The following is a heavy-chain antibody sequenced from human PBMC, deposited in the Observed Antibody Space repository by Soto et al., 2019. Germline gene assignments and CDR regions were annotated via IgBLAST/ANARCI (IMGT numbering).Heavy chain of an antibody. CDR2: INPNSGGT. D-gene: IGHD1-26*01. J-gene: IGHJ5*02. CDR1: GYTFTGYY. V-gene: IGHV1-2*04. CDR3: ARGGGYSGSFNWFDP. Sequence: ASVKVSCKASGYTFTGYYMHWVRQAPGQGLEWMGWINPNSGGTSYAQKFQGWVTMTRDTSISTAYMELSRLRSDDTAVYYCARGGGYSGSFNWFDPWGQGTLVTVSS.